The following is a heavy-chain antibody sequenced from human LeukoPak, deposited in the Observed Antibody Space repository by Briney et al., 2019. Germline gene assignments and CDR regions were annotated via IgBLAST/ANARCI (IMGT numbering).Heavy chain of an antibody. J-gene: IGHJ4*02. D-gene: IGHD2-15*01. CDR2: ISGSDDST. Sequence: QPGGSLRLSFAASGFTFSSYAMSWVRQAPGKGLEWVSVISGSDDSTYYADSVKGRFTISRDNSKNTLYLQMDSLRAEDTAVYYCAKSHAASCYSVVVYWGQGTLITVSS. CDR1: GFTFSSYA. V-gene: IGHV3-23*01. CDR3: AKSHAASCYSVVVY.